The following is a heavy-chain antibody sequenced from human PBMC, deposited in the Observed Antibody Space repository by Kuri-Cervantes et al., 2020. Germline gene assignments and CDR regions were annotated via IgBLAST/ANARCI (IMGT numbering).Heavy chain of an antibody. CDR1: GFTVSGDY. J-gene: IGHJ5*01. Sequence: GESLKISCAASGFTVSGDYMTWIRQAPGKGLEWVSVIYSNGRTYYADSVKGRFTISRDNSKNSLYLQMNSLRVEDTALYYCARHDWFESWGQGTRVTVSS. CDR2: IYSNGRT. V-gene: IGHV3-53*01. CDR3: ARHDWFES.